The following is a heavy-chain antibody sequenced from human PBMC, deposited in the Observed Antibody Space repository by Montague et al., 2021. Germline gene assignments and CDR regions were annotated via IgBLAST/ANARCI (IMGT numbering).Heavy chain of an antibody. Sequence: SQTLSLTCTVSRSLITSDNYWGWIRQPPGKGLERLGSVSHGGRTYYNPSLKSRVTISADTSNNHFSLKLSSVTAAGTAMYYCAGERDRYYYMDIWGKGTTITVSS. V-gene: IGHV4-38-2*02. J-gene: IGHJ6*03. CDR2: VSHGGRT. CDR3: AGERDRYYYMDI. CDR1: RSLITSDNY.